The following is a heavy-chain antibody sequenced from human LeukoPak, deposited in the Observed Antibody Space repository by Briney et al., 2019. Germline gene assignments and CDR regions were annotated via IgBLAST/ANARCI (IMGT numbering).Heavy chain of an antibody. J-gene: IGHJ6*02. CDR3: ARGKYSSSWYPVLYYYYGMDV. CDR1: GGSISSYY. Sequence: SETLSLTCTVSGGSISSYYWSWIRQPPGKGLEWIGYIHYSGSTNYNPSLKSRVTISVDTSKNQFSLKLSSVTAADTAVYYCARGKYSSSWYPVLYYYYGMDVWGQGTTVTVSS. V-gene: IGHV4-59*01. D-gene: IGHD6-13*01. CDR2: IHYSGST.